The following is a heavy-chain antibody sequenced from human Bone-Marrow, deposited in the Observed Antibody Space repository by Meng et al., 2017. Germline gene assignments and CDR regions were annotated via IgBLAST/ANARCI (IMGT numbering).Heavy chain of an antibody. Sequence: GESLKISCAASGFTFSSYSMNWVRQAPGKGLEWVSVIYSGGNTYYADSVKGRFTISRDNSKNTVFLQINSLRAEDTAVYYCARDIGFGSLDSWGQGIPVTVSS. J-gene: IGHJ4*02. CDR3: ARDIGFGSLDS. D-gene: IGHD3-10*01. CDR2: IYSGGNT. CDR1: GFTFSSYS. V-gene: IGHV3-66*02.